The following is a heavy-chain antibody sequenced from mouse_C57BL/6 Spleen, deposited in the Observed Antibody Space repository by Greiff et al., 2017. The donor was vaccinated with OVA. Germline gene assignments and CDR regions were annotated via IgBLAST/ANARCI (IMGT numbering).Heavy chain of an antibody. J-gene: IGHJ4*01. D-gene: IGHD2-1*01. V-gene: IGHV1-26*01. CDR2: INPNNGGT. Sequence: VQLQQSGPELVKPWASVKISCKASGYTFTDYYMNWVKQSHGKSLEWIGDINPNNGGTSYNQKFKGKATLTVDKSSSTAYMELRSLTSEDSAVYYCATPYGNYDAMDYWGQGTSVTVSS. CDR1: GYTFTDYY. CDR3: ATPYGNYDAMDY.